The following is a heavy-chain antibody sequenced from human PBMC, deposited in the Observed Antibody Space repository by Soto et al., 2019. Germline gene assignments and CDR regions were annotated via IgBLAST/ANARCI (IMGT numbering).Heavy chain of an antibody. V-gene: IGHV3-23*01. Sequence: DVHLLESGGGLVQPGGSLRLSCPASGFTFRNYAMSWVRQAPGEGLEWVSSMSGSGGCTDYADSVKGRFTISRDNSKKTLDLHMSSLRAEDTAFYYCAKEPNYDFWSGYRYFDSWGQGSLVTVSS. CDR1: GFTFRNYA. CDR3: AKEPNYDFWSGYRYFDS. D-gene: IGHD3-3*01. CDR2: MSGSGGCT. J-gene: IGHJ4*02.